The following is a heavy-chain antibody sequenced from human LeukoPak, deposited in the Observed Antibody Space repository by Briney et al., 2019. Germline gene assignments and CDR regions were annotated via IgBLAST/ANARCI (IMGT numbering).Heavy chain of an antibody. CDR1: GGTLTSYA. D-gene: IGHD3-3*01. Sequence: GASLKVSSTASGGTLTSYAISWGRHAPRQGLEWRGGIIPIFGTANYAQKFQGRVTITTDESTSTAYMGRSSLRSEDTAVYYCGRGGMGDFWSGYYDWGQGTLVTVSS. CDR2: IIPIFGTA. V-gene: IGHV1-69*05. CDR3: GRGGMGDFWSGYYD. J-gene: IGHJ4*02.